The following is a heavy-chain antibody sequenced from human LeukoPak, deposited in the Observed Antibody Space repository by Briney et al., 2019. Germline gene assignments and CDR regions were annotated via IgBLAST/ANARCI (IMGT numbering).Heavy chain of an antibody. J-gene: IGHJ4*02. V-gene: IGHV4-39*01. CDR1: GGSISSGHYY. CDR2: IYYSGTT. Sequence: SETLSLTCSVSGGSISSGHYYWAWIRQPPGKGLQWIGSIYYSGTTYNNPSLKSRVTISVDTSKNQFSLNLSSVTAADTAVYYCARFHCSGGSCYSYFDYWGQGTLVTVSS. D-gene: IGHD2-15*01. CDR3: ARFHCSGGSCYSYFDY.